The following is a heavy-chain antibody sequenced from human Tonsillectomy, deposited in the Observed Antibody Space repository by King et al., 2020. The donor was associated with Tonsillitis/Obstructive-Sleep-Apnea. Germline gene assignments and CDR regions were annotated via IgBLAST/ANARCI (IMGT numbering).Heavy chain of an antibody. CDR1: GFTFSTYS. J-gene: IGHJ3*02. CDR3: AREYSSSSGRAFDI. CDR2: ISSSSSTM. V-gene: IGHV3-48*02. D-gene: IGHD6-6*01. Sequence: VQLVESGGGLAQPGGSLRLSCAASGFTFSTYSMNWVRQAPGKGLQWVSYISSSSSTMYYVDSVKGRFTISRDNAKNSLFLQMNSLRDDDTAVYYCAREYSSSSGRAFDIWGQGTVVTVSS.